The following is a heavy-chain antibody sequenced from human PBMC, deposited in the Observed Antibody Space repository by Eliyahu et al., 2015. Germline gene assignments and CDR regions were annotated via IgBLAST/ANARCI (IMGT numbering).Heavy chain of an antibody. CDR3: ARQDQYDVLTGGFDY. D-gene: IGHD3-9*01. J-gene: IGHJ4*02. CDR2: INPGDSDA. V-gene: IGHV5-51*01. CDR1: GYXFSNYW. Sequence: EVQLVQSGAEVKKPGESLKISCKGSGYXFSNYWIGXVRTXPGKGLEWMGIINPGDSDARYSPSFQGQVTISADKSISTVYLQWNRLKASDTAMYYCARQDQYDVLTGGFDYWGQGTLVTVSS.